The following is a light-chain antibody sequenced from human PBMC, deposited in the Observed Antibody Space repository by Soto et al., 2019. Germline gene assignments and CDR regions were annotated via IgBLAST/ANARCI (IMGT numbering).Light chain of an antibody. Sequence: DMVMTQSPLSLPVTPGEPASISCRSSQSLLHSNGYNYLDWYLQKPGQSPQLLIFLVSNRASGVHDRFSGSGSATDFTLKISRVEAEDLGVYYCMQDLQAPYTFGLGTKLVIK. CDR3: MQDLQAPYT. CDR1: QSLLHSNGYNY. V-gene: IGKV2-28*01. J-gene: IGKJ2*01. CDR2: LVS.